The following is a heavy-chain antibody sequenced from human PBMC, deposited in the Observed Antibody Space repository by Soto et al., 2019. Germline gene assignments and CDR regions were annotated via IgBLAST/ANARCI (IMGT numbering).Heavy chain of an antibody. CDR1: GFTFSNAW. V-gene: IGHV3-15*01. J-gene: IGHJ6*03. Sequence: PGGCLRLSCAASGFTFSNAWMSWVRQAPGKGLEWVGRIKSKTDGGTTDYAAPVKGRFTISRDDSKNTLYLQMNSLKTEDTAVYYCTTYSLEWFKIQQYYYYYYMDVWGKGTTVTVSS. CDR3: TTYSLEWFKIQQYYYYYYMDV. CDR2: IKSKTDGGTT. D-gene: IGHD3-3*01.